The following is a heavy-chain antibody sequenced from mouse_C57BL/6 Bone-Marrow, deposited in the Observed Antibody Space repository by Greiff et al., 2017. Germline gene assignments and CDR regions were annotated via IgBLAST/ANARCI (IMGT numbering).Heavy chain of an antibody. V-gene: IGHV1-54*01. CDR1: GYAFTNYL. CDR2: INPGSGGT. D-gene: IGHD1-1*01. J-gene: IGHJ4*01. Sequence: VQLQQSGAELVRPGTSVKVSCKASGYAFTNYLIEWVKQRPGQGLEWIGVINPGSGGTNYNEKFKGKATLTADKSSSTAYMQLSSLTSEDSAVYYCARTVVAYYYAMDDWGQGTSVTVSS. CDR3: ARTVVAYYYAMDD.